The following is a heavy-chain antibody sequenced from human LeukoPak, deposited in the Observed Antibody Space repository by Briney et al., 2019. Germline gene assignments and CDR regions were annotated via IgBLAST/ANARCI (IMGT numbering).Heavy chain of an antibody. D-gene: IGHD3-10*01. CDR2: INNRGTSK. CDR3: AIRGVVDRYYFDY. J-gene: IGHJ4*02. CDR1: GFTFSSYA. V-gene: IGHV3-23*01. Sequence: PGGSLRLSCAASGFTFSSYAMGWVRQAPGKGLEWVSTINNRGTSKYYADAVKGRFIISRDNSKNTLSLQMNSLRADDAAVYFCAIRGVVDRYYFDYWGQGTLVTVSS.